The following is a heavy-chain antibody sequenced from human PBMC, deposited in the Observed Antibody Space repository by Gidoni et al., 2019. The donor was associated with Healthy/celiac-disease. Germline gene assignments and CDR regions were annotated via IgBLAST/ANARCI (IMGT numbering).Heavy chain of an antibody. CDR1: GFTFSSYA. D-gene: IGHD3-22*01. Sequence: EVQLLESGGGLVQPGGSLRLSCAASGFTFSSYAMSWVRQAPGKGLEWVAAISGSGGSTYYADSVKGRFTISRDNSKNTRYLQMNSLRAEDTAVYYCAKESEVVVIFDSFDYWGQGTLVTVSS. CDR2: ISGSGGST. V-gene: IGHV3-23*01. J-gene: IGHJ4*02. CDR3: AKESEVVVIFDSFDY.